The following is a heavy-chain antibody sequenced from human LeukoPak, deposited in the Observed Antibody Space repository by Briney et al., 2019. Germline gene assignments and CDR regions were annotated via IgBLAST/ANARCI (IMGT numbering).Heavy chain of an antibody. D-gene: IGHD1-26*01. CDR1: GGSISSSSYY. CDR2: IYYSGTT. J-gene: IGHJ5*02. Sequence: PSETLSLTCTVSGGSISSSSYYWGWIRQPPGKGLEWIGSIYYSGTTYYNPSFKSRVTISVDTSKNQFSLKLSSVTAADTAVYYCARRAYSGSYYWFDPWGQGTLVTVSS. V-gene: IGHV4-39*01. CDR3: ARRAYSGSYYWFDP.